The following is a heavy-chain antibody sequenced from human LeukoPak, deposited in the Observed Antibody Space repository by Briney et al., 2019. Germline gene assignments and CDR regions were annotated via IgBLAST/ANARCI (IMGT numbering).Heavy chain of an antibody. CDR2: IYSGGST. D-gene: IGHD3-22*01. Sequence: GGSLRLSCAASGFTVSSNYMSWVRQAPGKGLEWVSVIYSGGSTYYADSVKGRFTISRDNSKNTLYLQMNSLRAEDTAVYYCARAAPRYYDSSGQYTGDYWGQGTLVTVSS. J-gene: IGHJ4*02. V-gene: IGHV3-66*01. CDR3: ARAAPRYYDSSGQYTGDY. CDR1: GFTVSSNY.